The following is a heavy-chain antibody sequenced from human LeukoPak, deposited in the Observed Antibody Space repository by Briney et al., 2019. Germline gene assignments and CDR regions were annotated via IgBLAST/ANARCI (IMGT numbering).Heavy chain of an antibody. CDR2: IWYDGSNK. J-gene: IGHJ2*01. CDR1: GFTFSSYG. D-gene: IGHD1-26*01. V-gene: IGHV3-33*01. Sequence: GRSLRLSCAASGFTFSSYGMHWVRQAPGKGLEWVAVIWYDGSNKYYADSVKGRFTISRDNSKNTLYQQMNSLRAEDTAVYYCARDGSGSYSGDWYFDLWGRGTLVTVSS. CDR3: ARDGSGSYSGDWYFDL.